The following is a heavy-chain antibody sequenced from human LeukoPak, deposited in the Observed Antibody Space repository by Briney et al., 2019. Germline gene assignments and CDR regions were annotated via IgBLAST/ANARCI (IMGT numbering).Heavy chain of an antibody. CDR2: ISVRSNYI. CDR1: GYTFSSYS. V-gene: IGHV3-21*01. J-gene: IGHJ4*02. CDR3: VRLRRNSDTSGFYYYYDF. D-gene: IGHD3-22*01. Sequence: PGGSLRLSCAASGYTFSSYSINWVRQAPGKGLEWVSSISVRSNYIYYADSVRGRFRISRDDARDSLSLQMNSLRAEDTAVYYCVRLRRNSDTSGFYYYYDFWGQGTLVTVSS.